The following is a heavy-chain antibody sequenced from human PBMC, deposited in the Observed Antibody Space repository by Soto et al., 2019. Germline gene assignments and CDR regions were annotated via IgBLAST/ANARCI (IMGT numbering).Heavy chain of an antibody. J-gene: IGHJ5*02. V-gene: IGHV3-48*04. CDR1: GFSFGSYI. CDR3: ARPHGGSSGWDNWFDP. CDR2: ISSSSSTI. D-gene: IGHD6-25*01. Sequence: GGSLILSCAASGFSFGSYIMNWFRQAPGKGLEWVSYISSSSSTIYYHHSLQGRFTISRDNAKNSLYLQMNSLRAEDPAVYYCARPHGGSSGWDNWFDPWGQGTLVNVSS.